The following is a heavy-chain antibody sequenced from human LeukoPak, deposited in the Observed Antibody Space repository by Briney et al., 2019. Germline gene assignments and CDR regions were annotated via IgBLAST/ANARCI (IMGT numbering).Heavy chain of an antibody. CDR2: ISAYNGNT. CDR1: GYTFTNYG. J-gene: IGHJ4*02. CDR3: AREYSGYDWGQFDY. Sequence: GASVKVSCKASGYTFTNYGISWVRQAPGQGLEWMGWISAYNGNTNYAQKLQGRVTMTTDTSTSTAYMELRSLRSDDTAVYYCAREYSGYDWGQFDYWGQGTLVTVSS. D-gene: IGHD5-12*01. V-gene: IGHV1-18*01.